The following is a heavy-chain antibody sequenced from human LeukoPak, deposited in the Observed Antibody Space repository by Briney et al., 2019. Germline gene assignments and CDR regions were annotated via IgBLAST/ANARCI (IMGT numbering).Heavy chain of an antibody. V-gene: IGHV4-31*03. CDR1: GGSISSGGYY. Sequence: SQTLSLTCTVSGGSISSGGYYWTWIRQHPGKGLEWIGYIYYSGSTYFNPSLKTRVTMSVDTSKNQFSLKLSSVTAADTAMYYCARGHDGGLAYWGQGTLVTVSS. D-gene: IGHD4-23*01. CDR3: ARGHDGGLAY. CDR2: IYYSGST. J-gene: IGHJ4*02.